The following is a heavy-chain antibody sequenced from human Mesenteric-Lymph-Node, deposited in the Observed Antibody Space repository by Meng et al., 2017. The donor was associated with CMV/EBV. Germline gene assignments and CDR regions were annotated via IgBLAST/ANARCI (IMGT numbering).Heavy chain of an antibody. J-gene: IGHJ3*02. Sequence: SVKVSCKASGYNFISYGISWVRQAPGQGLEWMGGIIPILGIANYAQKFQGRVTITADKSTSTAYMELSSLRSEDTAVYYCARFGADAFDIWGQGTMVTVSS. CDR1: GYNFISYG. D-gene: IGHD3-10*01. CDR2: IIPILGIA. CDR3: ARFGADAFDI. V-gene: IGHV1-69*10.